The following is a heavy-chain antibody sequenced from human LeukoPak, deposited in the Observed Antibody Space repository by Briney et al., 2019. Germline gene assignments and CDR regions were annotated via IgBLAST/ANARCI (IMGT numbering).Heavy chain of an antibody. J-gene: IGHJ6*03. Sequence: PGGSLRLSCAASGFTFSSNCMYWVRHAPGKGLEWVSRINGDGRTTHYAESVKGRFTISRDNAKNTLYLQMSTLRAEDTAVYYCAREVEKVPASMGVYYYYYMDVWGKGTSVTVSS. CDR1: GFTFSSNC. CDR3: AREVEKVPASMGVYYYYYMDV. D-gene: IGHD2-2*01. V-gene: IGHV3-74*01. CDR2: INGDGRTT.